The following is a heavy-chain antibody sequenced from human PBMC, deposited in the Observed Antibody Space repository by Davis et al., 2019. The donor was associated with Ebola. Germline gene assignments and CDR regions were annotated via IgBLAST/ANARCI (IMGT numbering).Heavy chain of an antibody. CDR1: GYTFTGYY. V-gene: IGHV1-69*02. CDR3: ASRSVVAAIASTTGYGMDV. Sequence: AASVKVSCKASGYTFTGYYMHWVRQAPGQGLEWMGRIIPILGIANYAQKFQGRVTITADKSTSTAYMELSSLRSEDTAVYYCASRSVVAAIASTTGYGMDVWGQGTTVTVSS. J-gene: IGHJ6*02. CDR2: IIPILGIA. D-gene: IGHD2-15*01.